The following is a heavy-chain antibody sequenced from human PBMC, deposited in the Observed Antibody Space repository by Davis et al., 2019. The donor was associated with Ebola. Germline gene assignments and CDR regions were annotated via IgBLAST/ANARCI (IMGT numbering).Heavy chain of an antibody. CDR3: ARGHNYAHEY. J-gene: IGHJ4*02. V-gene: IGHV6-1*01. CDR1: GDSVSSNSGA. D-gene: IGHD4-11*01. CDR2: TYYNSKWFH. Sequence: HSQTLSLTCDISGDSVSSNSGAWNWIRQSPSRGLAWLGRTYYNSKWFHDYAVSVKSRITINPDTSKNQFSLQLNSVTPEDTADYYCARGHNYAHEYWGQGTLVTVSS.